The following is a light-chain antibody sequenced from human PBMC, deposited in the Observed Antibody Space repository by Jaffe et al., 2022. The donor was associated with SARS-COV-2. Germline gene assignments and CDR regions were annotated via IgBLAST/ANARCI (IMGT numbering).Light chain of an antibody. V-gene: IGKV1-17*01. CDR2: FAS. J-gene: IGKJ1*01. CDR1: QGIRNA. CDR3: LQLNSYPRT. Sequence: DIQMTQSPSSLSASVGDRVTITCRASQGIRNALVWYQQKPGKAPKRLIYFASSLESGVPSRFSGSGSGTEFTLTISSLQPEDFATYYCLQLNSYPRTFGQGTKVEIK.